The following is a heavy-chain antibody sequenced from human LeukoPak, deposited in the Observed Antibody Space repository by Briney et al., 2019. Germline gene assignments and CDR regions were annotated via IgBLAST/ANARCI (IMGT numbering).Heavy chain of an antibody. D-gene: IGHD3-10*01. CDR3: ARHREYGSGSYAFDI. CDR2: ISGSGSYI. V-gene: IGHV3-21*01. CDR1: GFTFSSYT. J-gene: IGHJ3*02. Sequence: NPGGSLRLSCAASGFTFSSYTMNWVRQAPGKGLEWVSSISGSGSYIYYADSVKGRFTISRDNAKNSLYLQMNNLRAEDTAVYYCARHREYGSGSYAFDIWGQGTMVTVSS.